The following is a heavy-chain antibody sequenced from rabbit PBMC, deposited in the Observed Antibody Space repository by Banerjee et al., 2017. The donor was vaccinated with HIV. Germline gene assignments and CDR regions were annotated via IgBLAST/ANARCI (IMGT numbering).Heavy chain of an antibody. CDR1: GFSFSSTHY. J-gene: IGHJ4*01. V-gene: IGHV1S45*01. CDR3: ARDGSSYYTFNL. CDR2: IYAGSSGNT. D-gene: IGHD8-1*01. Sequence: QEQLEESGGDLVKPEGSLTLTCTASGFSFSSTHYISWVRQAPGKGLEWIACIYAGSSGNTYYASWAKGRFTISKTSSTTVTLQMTSLTAADTATYFCARDGSSYYTFNLWGQGTLVTVS.